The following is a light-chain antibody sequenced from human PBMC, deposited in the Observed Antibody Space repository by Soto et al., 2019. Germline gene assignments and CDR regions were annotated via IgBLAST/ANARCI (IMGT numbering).Light chain of an antibody. CDR2: GAS. V-gene: IGKV3-15*01. J-gene: IGKJ1*01. CDR1: QSVSSN. CDR3: QQYNNWPPWT. Sequence: EIVLTQFPGTLSLSPGERATLSCRASQSVSSNLAWYQQTPGQAPRLLIYGASTRATGIPARFSGSGSGTEFTLTISSLQSEDFAVYYCQQYNNWPPWTFGQGTKVDIK.